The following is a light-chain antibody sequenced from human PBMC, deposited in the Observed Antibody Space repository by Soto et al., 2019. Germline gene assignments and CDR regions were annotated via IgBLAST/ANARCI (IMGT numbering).Light chain of an antibody. Sequence: DVVLTQSPLSLPVTLGQPASISCSSSRILLRSDGNTYFSWYHQRPGQSPRRLTYSVSNRDSGVPDRFSASGSGTDFTLTISWVEAEDVGIYYCMQHTHWPHTFGQGTKVDIK. CDR2: SVS. CDR3: MQHTHWPHT. J-gene: IGKJ1*01. V-gene: IGKV2-30*02. CDR1: RILLRSDGNTY.